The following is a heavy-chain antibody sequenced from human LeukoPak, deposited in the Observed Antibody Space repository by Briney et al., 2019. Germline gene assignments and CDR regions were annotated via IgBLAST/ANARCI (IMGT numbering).Heavy chain of an antibody. Sequence: QSGGSLRLSCAASGFTFSTYGMHWVRQAPGKGLEWVTFIYDGSNENYADSVKGRFTISRDNSKNTLYLQMNSLRAEDTAVYYCAKGPTMVRGVNNWFDPWGQGTLVTVSS. CDR2: IYDGSNE. CDR1: GFTFSTYG. J-gene: IGHJ5*02. V-gene: IGHV3-30*02. D-gene: IGHD3-10*01. CDR3: AKGPTMVRGVNNWFDP.